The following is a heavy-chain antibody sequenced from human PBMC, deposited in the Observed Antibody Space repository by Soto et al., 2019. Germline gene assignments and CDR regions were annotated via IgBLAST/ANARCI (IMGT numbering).Heavy chain of an antibody. CDR1: GGTFSSYA. D-gene: IGHD2-2*01. CDR3: AREGLVLVPTTVNSDYYYYAMDV. Sequence: SVKVSCKASGGTFSSYAISWVRQAPGQGLEWMGGIIPIFGTADYAQKFQGRVTITADESTSTAYMELSSLRSEDTAVYYCAREGLVLVPTTVNSDYYYYAMDVWGQGTTVTVSS. CDR2: IIPIFGTA. V-gene: IGHV1-69*13. J-gene: IGHJ6*02.